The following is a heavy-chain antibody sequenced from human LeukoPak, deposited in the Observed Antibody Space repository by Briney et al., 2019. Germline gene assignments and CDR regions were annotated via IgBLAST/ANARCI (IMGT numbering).Heavy chain of an antibody. CDR3: ATGVRFLEWLFRPAYYYYGMDV. CDR1: GYTFTGYY. Sequence: ASVKVSCTASGYTFTGYYMHWVRQAPGQGLEWMGWINPNSGGTNYAQKFQGRVTMTRDTSISTAYMELSRLRSDDTAVYYCATGVRFLEWLFRPAYYYYGMDVWGQGTTVTVSS. D-gene: IGHD3-3*01. CDR2: INPNSGGT. V-gene: IGHV1-2*02. J-gene: IGHJ6*02.